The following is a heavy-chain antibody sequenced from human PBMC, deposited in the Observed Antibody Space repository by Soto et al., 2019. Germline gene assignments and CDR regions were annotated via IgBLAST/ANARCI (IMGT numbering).Heavy chain of an antibody. CDR3: ARDRTYSSSSPEYYYYGMDV. CDR2: ISYDGSNK. CDR1: GFTFISYA. Sequence: GWSLRLSCAASGFTFISYAMHWVRQAPGKGLEWVAVISYDGSNKYYADSVKGRFTISRDNSKNTLYLQMNSLRAEDTAVYYCARDRTYSSSSPEYYYYGMDVWGQGTTVTVSS. V-gene: IGHV3-30-3*01. J-gene: IGHJ6*02. D-gene: IGHD6-13*01.